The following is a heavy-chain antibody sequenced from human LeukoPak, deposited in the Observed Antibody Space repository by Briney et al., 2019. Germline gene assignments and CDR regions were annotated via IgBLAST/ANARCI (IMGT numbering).Heavy chain of an antibody. Sequence: GGSLRLSCAASGFTFSSYEMNWVRQAPGKGLEWLSYISSSGTTIKYADSVKGRFTISRDNAKNSLYLQVNSLRAEDTAVYYCARDIATAGHFAFDYWGQGTLVTVSS. CDR1: GFTFSSYE. D-gene: IGHD6-13*01. J-gene: IGHJ4*02. CDR3: ARDIATAGHFAFDY. CDR2: ISSSGTTI. V-gene: IGHV3-48*03.